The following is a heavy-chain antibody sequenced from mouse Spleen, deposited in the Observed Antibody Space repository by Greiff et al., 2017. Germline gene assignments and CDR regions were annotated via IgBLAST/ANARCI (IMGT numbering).Heavy chain of an antibody. Sequence: QVQLQQPGAELVKPGAPVKLSCKASGYTFTSYWMNWVKQRPGRGLEWIGRIDPSDSETHYNQKFKDKATLTVDKSSSTAYIQLSSLTSEDSAVYYCARGPLSSPYAMDYWGQGTSVTVSS. J-gene: IGHJ4*01. V-gene: IGHV1-69*02. CDR3: ARGPLSSPYAMDY. D-gene: IGHD1-1*02. CDR2: IDPSDSET. CDR1: GYTFTSYW.